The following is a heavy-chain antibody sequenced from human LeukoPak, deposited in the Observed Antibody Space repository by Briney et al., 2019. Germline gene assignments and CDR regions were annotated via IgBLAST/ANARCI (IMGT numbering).Heavy chain of an antibody. CDR3: AKANWVSNADAVW. D-gene: IGHD1-1*01. J-gene: IGHJ4*02. CDR2: SRGGGET. CDR1: GFSFSNYA. Sequence: GGSLRLSCAAPGFSFSNYAMSWVCQAPARGLEWVSSSRGGGETFYADSVKGRFTLSRDDSRNTVYLQLNNLRVEDTAVYYCAKANWVSNADAVWWGQGTLVTVSS. V-gene: IGHV3-23*01.